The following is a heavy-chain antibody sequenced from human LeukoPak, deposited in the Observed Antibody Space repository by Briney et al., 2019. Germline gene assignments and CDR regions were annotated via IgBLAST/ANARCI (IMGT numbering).Heavy chain of an antibody. CDR2: ITYDERTE. CDR1: GFPFSVYV. J-gene: IGHJ5*02. D-gene: IGHD3-10*01. V-gene: IGHV3-30*18. Sequence: GTSPRLSCAASGFPFSVYVMHWVRQAPGKGPEWLGRITYDERTEYAESVRGRFTTSRDNSKDTLYLQMNSVRAEDTGVYYCAKDHDCTSITCHSHFDPWGRGTLLTVSS. CDR3: AKDHDCTSITCHSHFDP.